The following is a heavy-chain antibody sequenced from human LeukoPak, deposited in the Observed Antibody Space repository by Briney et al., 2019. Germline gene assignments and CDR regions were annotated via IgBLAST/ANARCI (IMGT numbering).Heavy chain of an antibody. V-gene: IGHV4-59*01. D-gene: IGHD5-24*01. J-gene: IGHJ4*02. CDR1: GGSISTYY. Sequence: SETLSLTCTVSGGSISTYYWSWIRQPPGKGLEWIGYIYYSGSTNYNPSLKSRVTISVDTSKNHFSLKLTSVTAADTAVYYCARGAGTKEMAFGHWGQGTLVTVSS. CDR2: IYYSGST. CDR3: ARGAGTKEMAFGH.